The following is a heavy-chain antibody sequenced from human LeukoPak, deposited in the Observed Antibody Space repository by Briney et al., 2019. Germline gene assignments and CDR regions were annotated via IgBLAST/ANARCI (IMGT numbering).Heavy chain of an antibody. CDR1: GGSFSGYY. CDR2: INHSGST. CDR3: ARGCRGPGSYYGLDY. V-gene: IGHV4-34*01. D-gene: IGHD3-10*01. Sequence: PSETLSLTCAVYGGSFSGYYWSWIRQPPGKGLEWIGEINHSGSTNYNPSLKSRVTISVDTSKNQFSLKLSSVTAADTAVYYCARGCRGPGSYYGLDYWGQGTLVTVSS. J-gene: IGHJ4*02.